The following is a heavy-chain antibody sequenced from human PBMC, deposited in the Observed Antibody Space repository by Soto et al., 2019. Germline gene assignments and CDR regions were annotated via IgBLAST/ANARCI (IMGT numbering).Heavy chain of an antibody. CDR2: ISTTSTYT. CDR1: GFTFSRYY. CDR3: ARDDGLSSTNVKAFDI. D-gene: IGHD2-2*01. J-gene: IGHJ3*02. Sequence: EFQLVESGGGLVEPGESIRLSCAASGFTFSRYYMNWVRQAPGKGLEWVSSISTTSTYTHYADSLKGRFTISRDNAKKLLDLQMDSLRAEDTAVYYCARDDGLSSTNVKAFDIWGQGTKVTVSS. V-gene: IGHV3-21*01.